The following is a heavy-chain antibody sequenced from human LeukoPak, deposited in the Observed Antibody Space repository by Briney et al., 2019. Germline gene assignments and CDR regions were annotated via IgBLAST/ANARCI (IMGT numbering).Heavy chain of an antibody. Sequence: SETLSLTCTVSGGSISSYSYYWGWIRQPPGKGLEWIGSIFYSGSTSYYPSLKSRVTISVDTSKNQFSLKLSSATAADTAVYYCARHSSDYYSAFDYWGLGNLVTVSS. J-gene: IGHJ4*02. V-gene: IGHV4-39*01. CDR3: ARHSSDYYSAFDY. D-gene: IGHD3-22*01. CDR2: IFYSGST. CDR1: GGSISSYSYY.